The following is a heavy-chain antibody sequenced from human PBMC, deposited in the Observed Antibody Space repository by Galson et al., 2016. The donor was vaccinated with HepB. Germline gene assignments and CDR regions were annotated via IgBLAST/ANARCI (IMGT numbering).Heavy chain of an antibody. CDR3: ARDWDGGIFDS. J-gene: IGHJ4*02. CDR1: GYTFTSYA. V-gene: IGHV1-3*01. CDR2: INAGNGNT. D-gene: IGHD4-23*01. Sequence: SVKVSCKASGYTFTSYAIHWVRQAPGQRLERMGWINAGNGNTKYSQNFQVRVTMTRDTSASTAYMDLSSLRSEDTAVYYCARDWDGGIFDSWGQGTLVTVSS.